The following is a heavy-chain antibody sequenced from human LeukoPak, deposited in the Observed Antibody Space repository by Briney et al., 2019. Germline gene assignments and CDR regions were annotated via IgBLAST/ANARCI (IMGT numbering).Heavy chain of an antibody. D-gene: IGHD5-24*01. Sequence: GGSLRLSCAASGFTFSSYAMHWVRQAPGKGLEWVAVISYDGSNKYYADSVRGRFTISRDNSKNTLYLQMNSLRAEDTADYYCARRTDGYTSNWGQRTLVTVSS. V-gene: IGHV3-30-3*01. CDR2: ISYDGSNK. CDR3: ARRTDGYTSN. J-gene: IGHJ4*02. CDR1: GFTFSSYA.